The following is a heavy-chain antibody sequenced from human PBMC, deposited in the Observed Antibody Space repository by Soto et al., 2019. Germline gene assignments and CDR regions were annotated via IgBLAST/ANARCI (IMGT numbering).Heavy chain of an antibody. J-gene: IGHJ4*02. Sequence: GESLKISCKGSGYSFPSQWIGWVRQMPGKGLEWMGNIYPADSDTRYSPSFHGKVTISADRSIGTAYLQWSSLEASDSAFYFCARSPRSSPYFDYWGQGALVTVSS. D-gene: IGHD6-13*01. CDR3: ARSPRSSPYFDY. CDR1: GYSFPSQW. V-gene: IGHV5-51*01. CDR2: IYPADSDT.